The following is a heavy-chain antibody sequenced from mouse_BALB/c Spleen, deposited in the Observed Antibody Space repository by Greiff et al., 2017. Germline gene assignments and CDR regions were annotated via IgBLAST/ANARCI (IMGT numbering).Heavy chain of an antibody. D-gene: IGHD2-3*01. V-gene: IGHV3-6*02. Sequence: EVKLQESGPGLVKPSQSLSLTCSVTGYSITSGYYWNWIRQFPGNKLEWMGYISYDGSNNYNPSLKNRISITRDTSKNQFFLKLNSVTTEDTATYYCAREGTSYDAYFDYWGQGTTLTVSS. J-gene: IGHJ2*01. CDR2: ISYDGSN. CDR1: GYSITSGYY. CDR3: AREGTSYDAYFDY.